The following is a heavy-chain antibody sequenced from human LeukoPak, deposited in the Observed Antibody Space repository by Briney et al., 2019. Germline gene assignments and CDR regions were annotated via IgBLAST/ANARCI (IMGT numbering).Heavy chain of an antibody. V-gene: IGHV4-39*01. CDR2: IYYSGST. CDR1: GGSISSSSYY. CDR3: ARMYSSGWYVGFDY. Sequence: PSETLSLTCTVSGGSISSSSYYWGWIRQPPGKGLEWIGSIYYSGSTYYNPSLKSRVTISVDTSKNQFSLKLSSVTAADTAVYYCARMYSSGWYVGFDYWGQGTLVTVSS. J-gene: IGHJ4*02. D-gene: IGHD6-19*01.